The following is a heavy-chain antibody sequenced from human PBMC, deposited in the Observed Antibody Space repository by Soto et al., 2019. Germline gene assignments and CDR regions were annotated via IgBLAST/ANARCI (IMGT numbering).Heavy chain of an antibody. CDR2: ISYDGSNK. D-gene: IGHD1-26*01. V-gene: IGHV3-30*18. Sequence: QVQAVESGGGVVQPGRSLRLSCVVSGFTFSSYAMHWVRQAPGKGLEWVAVISYDGSNKYYADSVKGRFTISRDNSNNTLYLQMNSLRSEDTAVYYCAKTARYSGSYLDYWGQGTLVTVSS. CDR1: GFTFSSYA. J-gene: IGHJ4*02. CDR3: AKTARYSGSYLDY.